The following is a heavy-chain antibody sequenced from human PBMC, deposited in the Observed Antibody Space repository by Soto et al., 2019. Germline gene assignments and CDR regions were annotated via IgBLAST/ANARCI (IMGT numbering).Heavy chain of an antibody. J-gene: IGHJ5*02. CDR3: AGSDCSSGSCPNWFDP. Sequence: EVQLVESGGGLVQPGGPLRLSCAASGFSVTYTYMSWIRQAPGKGLDWVSVIYSGGRTFYADSVRGRFTISRDEGKNPQDLQMHSLRPEYTAVYFCAGSDCSSGSCPNWFDPWGQGTPVIVSS. V-gene: IGHV3-66*01. D-gene: IGHD2-15*01. CDR1: GFSVTYTY. CDR2: IYSGGRT.